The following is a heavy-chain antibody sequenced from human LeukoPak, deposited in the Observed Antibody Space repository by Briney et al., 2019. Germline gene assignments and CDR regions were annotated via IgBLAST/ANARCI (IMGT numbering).Heavy chain of an antibody. J-gene: IGHJ4*02. Sequence: ASVKVSCKASGGTFSSYAISWVRQAPGQGLEWMGGIIPIFGTANYAQKFQGRVTITTDESTSTAYMELSSLRSEDTAVYYCARGGTIFGGNYYFDYWGQGTLATVSS. CDR2: IIPIFGTA. CDR1: GGTFSSYA. CDR3: ARGGTIFGGNYYFDY. V-gene: IGHV1-69*05. D-gene: IGHD3-3*01.